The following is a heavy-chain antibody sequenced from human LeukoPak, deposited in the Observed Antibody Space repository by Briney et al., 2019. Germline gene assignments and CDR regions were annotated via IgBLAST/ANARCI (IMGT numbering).Heavy chain of an antibody. Sequence: VSVKVSCKASGYTFTSYGISWVRQAPGQGLEWMGWISAYNGNTNYAQKLQGRVTMTTDTSTSTAYMELRSLRSDDTSVYYCARLLVPAAIGAFDIWGQGTMVTVSS. CDR2: ISAYNGNT. V-gene: IGHV1-18*01. J-gene: IGHJ3*02. CDR1: GYTFTSYG. CDR3: ARLLVPAAIGAFDI. D-gene: IGHD2-2*01.